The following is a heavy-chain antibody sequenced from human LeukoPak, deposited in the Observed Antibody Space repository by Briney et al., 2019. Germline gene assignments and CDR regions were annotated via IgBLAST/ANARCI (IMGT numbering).Heavy chain of an antibody. D-gene: IGHD3-9*01. CDR3: ASDVYDITPDNWFDP. V-gene: IGHV4-59*01. Sequence: SETLSLTCTVSGGSISSYYWSWIRQPPGKGLEWIGYIYYSGSTNYNPSLKSRVTISVDTSKNQFSLKLRSETAADTDVYKCASDVYDITPDNWFDPWGQGTLVTVSS. CDR2: IYYSGST. J-gene: IGHJ5*02. CDR1: GGSISSYY.